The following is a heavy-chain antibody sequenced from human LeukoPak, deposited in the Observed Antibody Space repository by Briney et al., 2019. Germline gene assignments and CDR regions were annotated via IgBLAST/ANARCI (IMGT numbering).Heavy chain of an antibody. CDR1: GFMFSTYA. Sequence: GGSLRLSCAASGFMFSTYAMHWVRQAPGKGLEWVAVISYDGSNKNYADSVKGRFSISRDNSRNTLSLQMNSLRPEDTALYYCARGLFTGGTYFAYWGQGTLVTVSS. CDR3: ARGLFTGGTYFAY. V-gene: IGHV3-30-3*01. J-gene: IGHJ4*02. CDR2: ISYDGSNK. D-gene: IGHD2-8*02.